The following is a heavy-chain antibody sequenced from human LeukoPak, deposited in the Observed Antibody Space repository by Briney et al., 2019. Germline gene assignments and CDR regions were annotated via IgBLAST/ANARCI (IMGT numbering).Heavy chain of an antibody. CDR2: IYHSGST. CDR1: GGSISSGGYS. D-gene: IGHD6-13*01. J-gene: IGHJ4*02. V-gene: IGHV4-30-2*01. Sequence: SETLSLTCAVSGGSISSGGYSWSWIRQPPGKGLEWIGYIYHSGSTYYNPSLKSRVTISVDRSKNQFSLKLSSVTAPDTAVYYCARARRSSWYGGGLFDYWGQGTLVTVSS. CDR3: ARARRSSWYGGGLFDY.